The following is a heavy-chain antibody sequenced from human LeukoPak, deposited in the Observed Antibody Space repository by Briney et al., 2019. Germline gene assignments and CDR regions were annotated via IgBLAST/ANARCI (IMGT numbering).Heavy chain of an antibody. D-gene: IGHD3-22*01. CDR3: ARSPSGYRFDS. J-gene: IGHJ4*02. CDR2: IGTAGDT. CDR1: GFTFSSYD. V-gene: IGHV3-13*01. Sequence: GGSLRLSCAASGFTFSSYDMHWVRQATGKGLEWVSAIGTAGDTYYPGSVKGRFTISRENAKNSLYLQMNSLRAEDTAVYYCARSPSGYRFDSWGQGTLVTVSS.